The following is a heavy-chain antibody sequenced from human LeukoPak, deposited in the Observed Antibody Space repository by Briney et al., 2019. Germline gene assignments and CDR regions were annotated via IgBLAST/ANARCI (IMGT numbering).Heavy chain of an antibody. Sequence: GGSLRLSCAASGFTFSSYAMSWVXQAPGKGLEWVSAISGSGGSTYYADSVKGRFTISRDNSKNTLYLQMNSLRAEDTAVYYCAKGGIHSSGWYYFDYWGQGTLVTVSS. V-gene: IGHV3-23*01. CDR1: GFTFSSYA. D-gene: IGHD6-19*01. J-gene: IGHJ4*02. CDR2: ISGSGGST. CDR3: AKGGIHSSGWYYFDY.